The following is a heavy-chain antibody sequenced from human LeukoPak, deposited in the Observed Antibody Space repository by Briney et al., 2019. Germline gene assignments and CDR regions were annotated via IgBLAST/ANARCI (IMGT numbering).Heavy chain of an antibody. CDR3: AKVSSMIVVVRGPLDY. J-gene: IGHJ4*02. CDR2: ISGSGGST. V-gene: IGHV3-23*01. CDR1: GYTFTSYY. Sequence: SCKASGYTFTSYYMHWVRQAPGQGLEWVSSISGSGGSTYYADSVKGRFTISRDNSKTTLYLQMNSLRAEDTAVYYCAKVSSMIVVVRGPLDYWGQGTLVTVSS. D-gene: IGHD3-22*01.